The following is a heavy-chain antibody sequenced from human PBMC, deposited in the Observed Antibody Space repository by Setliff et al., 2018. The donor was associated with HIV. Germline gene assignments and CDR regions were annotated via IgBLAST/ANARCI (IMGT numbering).Heavy chain of an antibody. J-gene: IGHJ6*03. CDR1: GFTFGDYG. CDR2: IRTKSYGGTV. D-gene: IGHD5-18*01. Sequence: SLRLSCTGFGFTFGDYGLTWVRQAPGKGLEWLGSIRTKSYGGTVQHAASVRGRVTISRDDSRSIAFLLMNSLKTEDTAVYYCTRLRGYSFGLASYYYYYMDVWGKGTTVTVSS. V-gene: IGHV3-49*04. CDR3: TRLRGYSFGLASYYYYYMDV.